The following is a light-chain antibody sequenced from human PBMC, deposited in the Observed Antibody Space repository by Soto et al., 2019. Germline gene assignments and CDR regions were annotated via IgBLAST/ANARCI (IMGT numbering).Light chain of an antibody. CDR1: SSDVGGYNY. CDR2: DVN. CDR3: CSYTTSSTYV. Sequence: QSVLTQPASVSGSPGQSIAISCTGTSSDVGGYNYVSWYQQHPGKAPKLMIYDVNNRPSGVSNRFSGSKSGNTASLTISGLQAEDEAEYYCCSYTTSSTYVFGTGTKVTVL. J-gene: IGLJ1*01. V-gene: IGLV2-14*03.